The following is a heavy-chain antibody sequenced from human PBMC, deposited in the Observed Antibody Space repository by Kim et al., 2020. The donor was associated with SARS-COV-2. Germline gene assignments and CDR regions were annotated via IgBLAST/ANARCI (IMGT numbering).Heavy chain of an antibody. V-gene: IGHV4-39*01. CDR2: IYYSGST. D-gene: IGHD2-15*01. CDR3: ARPFAVVAATGVDYYGMDV. Sequence: SETLSLTCTVSGGSISSSSYYWGWIRQPPGKGLEWIGSIYYSGSTYYNPSLKSRVTISVDTSKNQFSLKLSSVTAADTAVYYCARPFAVVAATGVDYYGMDVWGQGTTVTVSS. J-gene: IGHJ6*02. CDR1: GGSISSSSYY.